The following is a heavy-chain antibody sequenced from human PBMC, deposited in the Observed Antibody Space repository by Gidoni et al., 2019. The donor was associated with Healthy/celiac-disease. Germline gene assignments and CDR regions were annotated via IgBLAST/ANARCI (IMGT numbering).Heavy chain of an antibody. Sequence: QVQLVESGGGVVQPGRSLRLSCAASGFTFSSYGLHWVRQAPGKGLEWVAVISYDGSNKYYADSVKGRFTISRDNSKNTLYLQMNSLRAEDTAVYYCAKAGSGYSYGYGYYYGMDVWGQGTTVTVSS. CDR1: GFTFSSYG. CDR2: ISYDGSNK. V-gene: IGHV3-30*18. J-gene: IGHJ6*02. CDR3: AKAGSGYSYGYGYYYGMDV. D-gene: IGHD5-18*01.